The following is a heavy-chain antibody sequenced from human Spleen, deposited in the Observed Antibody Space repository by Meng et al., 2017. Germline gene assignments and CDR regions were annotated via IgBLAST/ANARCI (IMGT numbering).Heavy chain of an antibody. J-gene: IGHJ3*02. CDR2: IYYSGST. V-gene: IGHV4-59*12. Sequence: GSLRLSCTVSGGSISSYYWSWIRQPPGKGLEWIGYIYYSGSTNYNPSLKSRVTISVDTSKNQFSLKLSPVTAADTAVYYCARDLRYSGCYSPNDAFDIWGQGTMVTVSS. CDR1: GGSISSYY. CDR3: ARDLRYSGCYSPNDAFDI. D-gene: IGHD1-26*01.